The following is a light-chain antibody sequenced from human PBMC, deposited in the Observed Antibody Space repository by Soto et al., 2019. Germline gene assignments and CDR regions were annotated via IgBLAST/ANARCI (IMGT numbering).Light chain of an antibody. CDR1: QSVLYSSNNKNY. CDR2: WAS. Sequence: DIVMTQSPDSLAVSLGERATINCKSSQSVLYSSNNKNYLAWYQQKPGQPPKLLIYWASTRESGVPDRFSGSGSGTDCTLTLSSLQAEDVAVYYCQQYTGPWTFGQGTKVEIK. CDR3: QQYTGPWT. V-gene: IGKV4-1*01. J-gene: IGKJ1*01.